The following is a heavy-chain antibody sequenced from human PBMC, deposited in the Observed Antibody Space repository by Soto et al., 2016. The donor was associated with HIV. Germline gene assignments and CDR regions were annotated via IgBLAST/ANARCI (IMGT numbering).Heavy chain of an antibody. V-gene: IGHV1-18*01. Sequence: QVQLVQSGAEVKKPGASVKVSCKASRYTFNNYGISWVRQAPGQGLECLGWISPYNGNTNYAQKFRGRLTMTTDTSTSTAYMELRSPRSDDTAVYYCARIAMAGNYFDSWGQGTLVTVSS. D-gene: IGHD6-19*01. CDR3: ARIAMAGNYFDS. CDR1: RYTFNNYG. CDR2: ISPYNGNT. J-gene: IGHJ4*02.